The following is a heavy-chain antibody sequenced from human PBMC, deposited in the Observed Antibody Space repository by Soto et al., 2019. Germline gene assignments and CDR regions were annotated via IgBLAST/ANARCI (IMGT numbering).Heavy chain of an antibody. J-gene: IGHJ4*02. Sequence: GGSLRLSCAASGFTFSSFSMNWVRQAPGKGLEWVSSISSSSSYIYYADSVKGRFTISRDNAKNSLYLQMNSLRAEDTAVYYCAREGSDYELEYWGQGTLVTVSS. D-gene: IGHD3-10*01. CDR1: GFTFSSFS. CDR2: ISSSSSYI. CDR3: AREGSDYELEY. V-gene: IGHV3-21*01.